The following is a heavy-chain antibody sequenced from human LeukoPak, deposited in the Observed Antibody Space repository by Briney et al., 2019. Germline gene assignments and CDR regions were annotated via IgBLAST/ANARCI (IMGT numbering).Heavy chain of an antibody. CDR2: ISSSSSYI. CDR3: ARERKAGLDY. D-gene: IGHD6-19*01. V-gene: IGHV3-21*01. CDR1: GFTFDDYA. Sequence: GRSLRLSCATSGFTFDDYAMHWVRQAPGKGLEWVSSISSSSSYIYYADSVKGRFTISRDNAKNSLYLQMNSLRAEDTAVYYCARERKAGLDYWGQGTLVTVSS. J-gene: IGHJ4*02.